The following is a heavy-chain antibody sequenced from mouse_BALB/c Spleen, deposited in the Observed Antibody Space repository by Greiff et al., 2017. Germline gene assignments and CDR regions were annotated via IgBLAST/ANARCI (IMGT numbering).Heavy chain of an antibody. Sequence: VQLHQSGPGLVAPSQSLSITCTVSGFSFTGYGVNWVRQPPGKGLEWLGMIWGDGSTDYNSALKSSLSISKDNSKSQVFLKMNSLQTDDTARYYCARVGGYDYGSWFAYWGQGTLVTVSA. D-gene: IGHD2-4*01. J-gene: IGHJ3*01. CDR1: GFSFTGYG. CDR2: IWGDGST. CDR3: ARVGGYDYGSWFAY. V-gene: IGHV2-6-7*01.